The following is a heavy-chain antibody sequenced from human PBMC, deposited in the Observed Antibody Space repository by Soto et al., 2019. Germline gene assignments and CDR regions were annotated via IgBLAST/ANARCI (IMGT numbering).Heavy chain of an antibody. CDR1: GFTFSSYA. CDR2: ISGSGGST. D-gene: IGHD2-15*01. CDR3: AKSTGLGGYCSGGSCYSGNY. Sequence: EVQLLESGGGLVQPGGSLRLSCAASGFTFSSYAMSWVRQAPGKGLEWVSAISGSGGSTYYADSVKGRFTISRDNSKNTLYLQMNSPRAEDTAVYYCAKSTGLGGYCSGGSCYSGNYWGQGTLVTVSS. V-gene: IGHV3-23*01. J-gene: IGHJ4*02.